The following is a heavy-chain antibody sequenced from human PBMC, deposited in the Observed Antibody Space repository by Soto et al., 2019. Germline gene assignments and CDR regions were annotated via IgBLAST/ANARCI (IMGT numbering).Heavy chain of an antibody. V-gene: IGHV3-48*03. J-gene: IGHJ5*02. D-gene: IGHD3-9*01. CDR2: ISSGGTTK. CDR3: AREYYDILTGLYLNWFER. CDR1: GFSFSDFE. Sequence: PGGSLRLSXATSGFSFSDFEMHWVRQAPGKGLEWVSYISSGGTTKYYADSVKGRFTISRDNAKNSLFLQMNSLRAEDTAVYYCAREYYDILTGLYLNWFERWDQGTLVTVSS.